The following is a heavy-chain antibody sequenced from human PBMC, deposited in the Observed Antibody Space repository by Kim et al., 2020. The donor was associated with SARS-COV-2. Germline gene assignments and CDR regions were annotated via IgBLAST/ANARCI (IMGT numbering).Heavy chain of an antibody. CDR3: ATSIAAAGPDAFDI. J-gene: IGHJ3*02. V-gene: IGHV3-33*01. CDR1: GFTFSSYG. D-gene: IGHD6-13*01. CDR2: IWYDGSNK. Sequence: GGSLRLSCAASGFTFSSYGMHWVRQAPGKGLEWVAVIWYDGSNKYYADSVKGRFTISRDNSKNTLYLQMNSLRAEDTAVYYCATSIAAAGPDAFDIWGQGTMVTVSS.